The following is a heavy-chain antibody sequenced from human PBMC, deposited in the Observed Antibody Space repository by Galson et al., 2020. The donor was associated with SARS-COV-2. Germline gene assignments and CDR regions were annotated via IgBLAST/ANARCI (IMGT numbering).Heavy chain of an antibody. CDR2: TNSDGSRT. D-gene: IGHD6-19*01. J-gene: IGHJ4*02. V-gene: IGHV3-74*01. CDR3: ARVGTRSGWKYYFDY. Sequence: TGGSLRLSCAASGFTFSSSWMHWVRQPPGNGLVWVSRTNSDGSRTSHADSVKGRFTSSRDNAKNTLYLQMNSLRAKDTAVYYCARVGTRSGWKYYFDYWGQGTLVTVSS. CDR1: GFTFSSSW.